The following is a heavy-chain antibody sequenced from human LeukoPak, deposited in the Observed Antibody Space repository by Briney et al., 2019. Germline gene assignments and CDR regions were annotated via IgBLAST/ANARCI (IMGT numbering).Heavy chain of an antibody. V-gene: IGHV5-51*01. D-gene: IGHD5-18*01. CDR3: ARQDTAMGALYYFDC. CDR2: IYPGESDT. CDR1: GYSFTNYW. Sequence: GESLKISCNGSGYSFTNYWIGRVRPIPGKGLEWRGIIYPGESDTRHSPSFQGQVTISADKSISTAYRQWSSLKASDTAMYYCARQDTAMGALYYFDCWGQGTLVTVSS. J-gene: IGHJ4*02.